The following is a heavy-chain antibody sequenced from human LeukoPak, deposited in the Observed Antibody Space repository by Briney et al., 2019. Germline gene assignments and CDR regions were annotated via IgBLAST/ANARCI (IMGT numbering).Heavy chain of an antibody. CDR2: ISSSSSYI. CDR1: GFTFSSYS. D-gene: IGHD3-22*01. J-gene: IGHJ4*02. Sequence: GGSLKLSCAASGFTFSSYSMNWVRQAPGKGLEWVSSISSSSSYIYYADSVKGRFTISRDNAKNSLYLQMNSLRAEDTAVYYCATDEHYDSSGLYWGGQGTLVTVSS. CDR3: ATDEHYDSSGLYW. V-gene: IGHV3-21*01.